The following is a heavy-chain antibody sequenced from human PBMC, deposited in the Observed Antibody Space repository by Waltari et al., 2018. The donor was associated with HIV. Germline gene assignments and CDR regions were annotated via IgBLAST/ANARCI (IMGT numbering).Heavy chain of an antibody. V-gene: IGHV1-46*01. J-gene: IGHJ5*02. D-gene: IGHD2-8*01. CDR3: ARVEGYCTNGVCYIQGWFDP. CDR2: INTRDGST. CDR1: GYTFTSYY. Sequence: QVQLVQSGAEVKKPGASVKVSCKASGYTFTSYYMHWVRQAPGQGLEWMGVINTRDGSTRYEQKFQGRVTMPRDTSTSTVNMEVSSLRSEDTAVYYCARVEGYCTNGVCYIQGWFDPWGQGTLVTVSS.